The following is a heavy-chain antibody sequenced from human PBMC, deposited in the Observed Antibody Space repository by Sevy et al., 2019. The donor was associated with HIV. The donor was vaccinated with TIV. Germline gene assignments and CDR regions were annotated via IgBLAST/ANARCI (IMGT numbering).Heavy chain of an antibody. D-gene: IGHD2-2*01. V-gene: IGHV4-61*01. CDR2: IYYSGST. CDR1: GGSVSSGSYY. J-gene: IGHJ3*02. CDR3: ARALGDIVVVPAALYWAFDI. Sequence: SETLSLTCTVSGGSVSSGSYYWSWIRQPPGKGLEWIGYIYYSGSTNYNPSLKSRVTISVDPSKNQFSLKLSSVTAADTAVYYCARALGDIVVVPAALYWAFDIWGQGTMVTVSS.